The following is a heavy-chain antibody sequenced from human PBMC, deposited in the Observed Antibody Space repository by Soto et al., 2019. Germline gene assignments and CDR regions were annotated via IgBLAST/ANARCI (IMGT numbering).Heavy chain of an antibody. CDR3: ARNRITMVRGVIKYWFDP. D-gene: IGHD3-10*01. V-gene: IGHV4-59*01. J-gene: IGHJ5*02. CDR1: GGSISSYY. Sequence: SETLSLTCTVSGGSISSYYWSWIRQPPGKGLEWIGYIYYSGSTNYNPSLKSRVTMSVDTSKNQFSLKLSSVTAADTAVYYCARNRITMVRGVIKYWFDPWGQGTLVTVSS. CDR2: IYYSGST.